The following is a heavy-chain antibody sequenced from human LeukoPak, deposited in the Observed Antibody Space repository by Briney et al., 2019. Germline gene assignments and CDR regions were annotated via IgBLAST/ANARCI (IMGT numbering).Heavy chain of an antibody. CDR1: GGTFSSYA. Sequence: SVKVSCKASGGTFSSYAISWVRQAPEQGLEWMGRIIPIFGIANYAQKFQGRVTITADKSTSTAYMELSSLRSEDTAVYYCARVSGPLGQLNYWGQGTLVTVSS. CDR3: ARVSGPLGQLNY. D-gene: IGHD2-2*01. V-gene: IGHV1-69*04. CDR2: IIPIFGIA. J-gene: IGHJ4*02.